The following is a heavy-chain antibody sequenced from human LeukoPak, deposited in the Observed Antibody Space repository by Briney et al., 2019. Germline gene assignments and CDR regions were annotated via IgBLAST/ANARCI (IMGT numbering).Heavy chain of an antibody. Sequence: PGGSLMLSCAASGFTFSSYWMSWVRQAPGKGLEWVDNINQDGSEKYYVDSVNGQYTISRDNAKNSLYLQMNSPRAEDTAVYYCARDVATISNWFDPWGQGTLVTVSS. CDR1: GFTFSSYW. CDR3: ARDVATISNWFDP. D-gene: IGHD5-24*01. CDR2: INQDGSEK. V-gene: IGHV3-7*01. J-gene: IGHJ5*02.